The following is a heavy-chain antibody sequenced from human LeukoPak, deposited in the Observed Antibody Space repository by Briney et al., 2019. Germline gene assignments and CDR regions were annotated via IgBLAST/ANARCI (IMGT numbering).Heavy chain of an antibody. Sequence: MGWINPNSAGTDYAQNFQGRVTMTRDTSISTAYMELSRLTSDDTAVYYCARDPQYNWGPFDYWGQGILVTVSS. D-gene: IGHD1-20*01. CDR3: ARDPQYNWGPFDY. J-gene: IGHJ4*02. CDR2: INPNSAGT. V-gene: IGHV1-2*02.